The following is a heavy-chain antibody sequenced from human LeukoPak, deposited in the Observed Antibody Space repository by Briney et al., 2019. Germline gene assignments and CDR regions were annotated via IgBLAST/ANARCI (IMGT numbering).Heavy chain of an antibody. J-gene: IGHJ6*04. CDR3: ARSLARRYATCGV. V-gene: IGHV4-61*01. CDR2: IYYSGNT. Sequence: SETLSLTCTVSGGSISSGSYSWSWIRQPPGKGLEWIGYIYYSGNTKYNPSLKSRVTISVDTSKNQFSLRLSSVTAADTAVYYCARSLARRYATCGVWGKGTTVTISS. D-gene: IGHD1-1*01. CDR1: GGSISSGSYS.